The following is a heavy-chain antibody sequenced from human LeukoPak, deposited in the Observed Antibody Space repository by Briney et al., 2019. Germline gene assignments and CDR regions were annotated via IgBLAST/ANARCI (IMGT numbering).Heavy chain of an antibody. CDR1: GYTFTGYH. D-gene: IGHD6-13*01. Sequence: ASVKVSCKXSGYTFTGYHIHWVRQAPGQGPEWMGRINPYSGDTNFAQKFQGRVTMTRDTSITTAYMDLSSLTPDDTAVYFCARDQGSLTRSWYTGYWGQGTQVTVSS. V-gene: IGHV1-2*06. J-gene: IGHJ4*02. CDR3: ARDQGSLTRSWYTGY. CDR2: INPYSGDT.